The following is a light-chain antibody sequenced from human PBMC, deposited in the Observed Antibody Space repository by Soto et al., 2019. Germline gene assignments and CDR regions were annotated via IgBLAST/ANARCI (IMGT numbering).Light chain of an antibody. Sequence: QSALTQPTSVSGSPGQSVTISCTGTSSDVGSYDSVSWYQQPPGTAPKLMIYDVSNRPSGVPDRFSGSKSGNTASLTISGLQAEDEADYYCSSYTSSTTLVFGGGTKLTVL. V-gene: IGLV2-18*02. CDR1: SSDVGSYDS. J-gene: IGLJ2*01. CDR3: SSYTSSTTLV. CDR2: DVS.